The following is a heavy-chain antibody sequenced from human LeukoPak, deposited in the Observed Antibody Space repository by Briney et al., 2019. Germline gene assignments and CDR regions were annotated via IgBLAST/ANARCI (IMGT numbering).Heavy chain of an antibody. CDR3: ARVGSYGMDV. D-gene: IGHD3-10*01. J-gene: IGHJ6*02. Sequence: GGSLRLSCTASGFTFSSYNMNWVRQAPGKGLEWVSYISTSSNTIYYADSVKGRFTISRDNAKNSLYLQMNDLRAEDTAVYYCARVGSYGMDVWGQGTTVTVSS. CDR2: ISTSSNTI. CDR1: GFTFSSYN. V-gene: IGHV3-48*01.